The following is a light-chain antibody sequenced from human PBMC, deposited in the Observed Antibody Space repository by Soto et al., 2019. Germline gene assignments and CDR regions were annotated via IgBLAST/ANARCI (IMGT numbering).Light chain of an antibody. J-gene: IGKJ1*01. CDR2: DAS. CDR3: QQCNGYSRT. V-gene: IGKV1-5*01. CDR1: QIISNC. Sequence: DIQMTQSPSTLSASVGDRVTITCRASQIISNCLAWYQQKPGKAPKLLIYDASSLERGVPSRFSGSGSGTEFTLTISSLQTDDFATYYCQQCNGYSRTFGQGTKVDIK.